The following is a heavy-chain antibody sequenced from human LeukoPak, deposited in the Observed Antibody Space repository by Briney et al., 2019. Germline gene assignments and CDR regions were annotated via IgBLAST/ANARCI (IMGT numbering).Heavy chain of an antibody. CDR2: IYYSGST. Sequence: SETLSLTCTVSGGSISSGGYYWSWIRQHPGKGLEWIGYIYYSGSTYYNPSLKSRVTISVDTSKNQFSLKLSSVTAADTAVYYCARGGDIVVVPAALVWFDPWGQGTLVTVSP. J-gene: IGHJ5*02. CDR3: ARGGDIVVVPAALVWFDP. V-gene: IGHV4-31*03. D-gene: IGHD2-2*01. CDR1: GGSISSGGYY.